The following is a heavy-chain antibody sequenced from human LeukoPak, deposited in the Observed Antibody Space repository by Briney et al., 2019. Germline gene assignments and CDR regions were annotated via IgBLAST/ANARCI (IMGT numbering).Heavy chain of an antibody. V-gene: IGHV4-59*01. Sequence: SETLSLTCTVSGGSISSYYWSWIRQPPGKGLEWIGYIYYSGSTNYNPSLKSRVTISVDTSKNQFSLKLSSVTAADTAVYYCAREYYYDSSGYYWFDPWGQGTLVTVSS. CDR3: AREYYYDSSGYYWFDP. J-gene: IGHJ5*02. CDR2: IYYSGST. D-gene: IGHD3-22*01. CDR1: GGSISSYY.